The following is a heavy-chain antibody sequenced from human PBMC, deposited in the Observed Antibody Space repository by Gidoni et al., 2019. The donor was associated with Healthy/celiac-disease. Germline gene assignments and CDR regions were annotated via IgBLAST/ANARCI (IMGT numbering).Heavy chain of an antibody. CDR3: ARAESYYDFWSGYYTAGGFDY. D-gene: IGHD3-3*01. Sequence: EVQLVQSGAEVKKPGESLRISCKGSGYSFTSYWISWGRQMPGKGLEWMGRIDPSDSYTNYSPSFQGHVTISADKSISTAYLQWSSLKASDTAMYYCARAESYYDFWSGYYTAGGFDYWGQGTLVTVSS. CDR1: GYSFTSYW. V-gene: IGHV5-10-1*03. J-gene: IGHJ4*02. CDR2: IDPSDSYT.